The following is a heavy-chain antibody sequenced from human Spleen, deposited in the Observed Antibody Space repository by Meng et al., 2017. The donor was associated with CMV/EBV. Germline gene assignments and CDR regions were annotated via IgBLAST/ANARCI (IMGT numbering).Heavy chain of an antibody. CDR2: INPNSGGT. D-gene: IGHD2-15*01. J-gene: IGHJ6*02. CDR1: GYNFTGYY. Sequence: ASVKVSCKASGYNFTGYYIPWVRQAPGQGLEWMGWINPNSGGTNYAQKFQGRITMTGDTSITTAYMELSRLRSDDMAVYHCARVKRYCTGGTCSSTGYYGMDVWGQGTTVTVSS. CDR3: ARVKRYCTGGTCSSTGYYGMDV. V-gene: IGHV1-2*02.